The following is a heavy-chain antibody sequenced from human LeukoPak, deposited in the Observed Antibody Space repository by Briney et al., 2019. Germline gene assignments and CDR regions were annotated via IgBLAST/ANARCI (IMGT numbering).Heavy chain of an antibody. D-gene: IGHD3-9*01. CDR1: GGSISSSSYY. J-gene: IGHJ5*02. CDR3: ARGYYDILTGLADWFDP. V-gene: IGHV4-39*07. Sequence: SETLSLTCTVSGGSISSSSYYWGWIRQPPGKGLEWIGSIYYSGSTYYNPSLKSRVTISVDTSKNQFSLKLSSVTAADTAVYYCARGYYDILTGLADWFDPWGQGTLVTVSS. CDR2: IYYSGST.